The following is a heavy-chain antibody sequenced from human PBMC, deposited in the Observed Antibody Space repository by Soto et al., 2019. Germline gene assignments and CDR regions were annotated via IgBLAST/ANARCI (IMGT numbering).Heavy chain of an antibody. CDR2: INHSGST. J-gene: IGHJ4*02. CDR1: GGSFSGYY. CDR3: ARCWTTVAPFDY. D-gene: IGHD4-17*01. Sequence: SETLSLTCAVYGGSFSGYYWSWIRQPPGKGLEWIGEINHSGSTNYNPPLKSRVTISVDTSKNQFSLKLSSVTAADTAVYYCARCWTTVAPFDYWGQGTLVTVS. V-gene: IGHV4-34*01.